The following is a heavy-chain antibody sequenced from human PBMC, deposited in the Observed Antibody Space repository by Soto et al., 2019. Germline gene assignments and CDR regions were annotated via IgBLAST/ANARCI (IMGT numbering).Heavy chain of an antibody. V-gene: IGHV3-74*01. Sequence: EMPLVESGGGLVQPGGSLRLSCAASGFTFSSYWMNWVRQGPGKGLVWVSRINSDGSDTSYADSVKGRFTISRDNAKNTLYLQMSSLRAEDTAVYYCARLDSSSWAFDYWGQGTLVTVSS. D-gene: IGHD6-13*01. CDR1: GFTFSSYW. CDR3: ARLDSSSWAFDY. CDR2: INSDGSDT. J-gene: IGHJ4*02.